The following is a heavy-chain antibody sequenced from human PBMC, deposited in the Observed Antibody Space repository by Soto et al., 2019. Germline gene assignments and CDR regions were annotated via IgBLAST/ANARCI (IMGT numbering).Heavy chain of an antibody. J-gene: IGHJ4*02. D-gene: IGHD6-6*01. Sequence: SVKVSCKASGGTFSSYAISWVRQAPGQGLEWMGGIIPIFGTANYAQKFQGRVTITADESTSTAYMELSSLRSEDTAVYYCARVGRGSSSAADFDYWGQGTLVTVSS. CDR2: IIPIFGTA. V-gene: IGHV1-69*13. CDR3: ARVGRGSSSAADFDY. CDR1: GGTFSSYA.